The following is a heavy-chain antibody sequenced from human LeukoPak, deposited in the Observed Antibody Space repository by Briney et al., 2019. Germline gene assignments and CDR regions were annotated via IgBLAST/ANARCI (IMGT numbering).Heavy chain of an antibody. CDR1: GGSISSYY. D-gene: IGHD3-3*01. Sequence: SETLSLTCTVSGGSISSYYWSWIRQPPGKGLEWIGYIYYSGSTNYNPSLKSRVTISVDTSKNQLSLKLSSVTAADTAVYYCARKSYDFWSGQYGWFDPWGQGTLVTVSS. V-gene: IGHV4-59*01. CDR2: IYYSGST. J-gene: IGHJ5*02. CDR3: ARKSYDFWSGQYGWFDP.